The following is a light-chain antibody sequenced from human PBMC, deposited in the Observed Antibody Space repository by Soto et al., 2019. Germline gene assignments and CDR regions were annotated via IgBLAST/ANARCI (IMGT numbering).Light chain of an antibody. Sequence: QSALTQPASVSGSPGQSITISCTGTSSDVGGYNYVSWYQQHPGKAPKLMIYDVSNRPSGVSNRFSGSKSGNTASLTISRLQAEDESDYYCSSYTSSSTKVFGTGTKVTVL. CDR3: SSYTSSSTKV. CDR2: DVS. V-gene: IGLV2-14*01. J-gene: IGLJ1*01. CDR1: SSDVGGYNY.